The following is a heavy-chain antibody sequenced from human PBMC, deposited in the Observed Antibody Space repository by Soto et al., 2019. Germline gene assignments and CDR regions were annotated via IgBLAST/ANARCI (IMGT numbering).Heavy chain of an antibody. J-gene: IGHJ5*02. CDR3: ARHPERIAQIGWFDP. CDR1: GFTFSSYG. Sequence: GGSLRLSCAASGFTFSSYGMNWVRQAPGKGLEWVSYISSSSSTIYYADSVKGRFTISRDNAKNSLYLQMNSLRAEDTAVYYCARHPERIAQIGWFDPWGQGTLVTVSS. D-gene: IGHD6-13*01. V-gene: IGHV3-48*01. CDR2: ISSSSSTI.